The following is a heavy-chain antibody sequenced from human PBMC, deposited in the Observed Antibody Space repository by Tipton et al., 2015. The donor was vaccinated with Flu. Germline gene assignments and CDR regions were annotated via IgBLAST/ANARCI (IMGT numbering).Heavy chain of an antibody. V-gene: IGHV3-13*01. D-gene: IGHD2-2*01. CDR2: INIAGDT. CDR1: GFTLSTYD. Sequence: CAASGFTLSTYDMHWVRQVTGKGLERVSVINIAGDTYYPGSVKGRFSISRDDAKNAVYLQMDSLRAGDTAVYYCARVKHYCSRTDCYAGGLDVWGQGTAVTVSS. J-gene: IGHJ6*02. CDR3: ARVKHYCSRTDCYAGGLDV.